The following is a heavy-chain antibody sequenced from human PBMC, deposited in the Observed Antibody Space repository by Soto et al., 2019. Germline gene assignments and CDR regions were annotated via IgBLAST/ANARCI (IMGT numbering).Heavy chain of an antibody. CDR3: ASSFLYDSSGYFSFDY. Sequence: PGESLKISCKGSRYSFTSYWISWVRQMPGKGLEWMGRIDPSDSYTNYSPSFQGHVTISADKSISTAYLQWSSLKASDTAMYYCASSFLYDSSGYFSFDYWGQGTLVTVSS. J-gene: IGHJ4*02. CDR1: RYSFTSYW. D-gene: IGHD3-22*01. CDR2: IDPSDSYT. V-gene: IGHV5-10-1*01.